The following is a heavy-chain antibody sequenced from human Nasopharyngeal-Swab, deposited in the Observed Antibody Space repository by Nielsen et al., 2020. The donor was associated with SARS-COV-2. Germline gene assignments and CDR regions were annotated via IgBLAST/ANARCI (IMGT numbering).Heavy chain of an antibody. CDR2: LNPNTGVA. CDR1: GYTFSDYF. CDR3: ARKKQLVRPFDY. J-gene: IGHJ4*02. V-gene: IGHV1-2*06. D-gene: IGHD6-13*01. Sequence: ALVKVSCKTSGYTFSDYFLHWVREAPGQGLEWRGRLNPNTGVANYAQKFQGRVTMTRDTSLSTGYMELSSLRSDDTAVYYCARKKQLVRPFDYWGQGTLVTVSS.